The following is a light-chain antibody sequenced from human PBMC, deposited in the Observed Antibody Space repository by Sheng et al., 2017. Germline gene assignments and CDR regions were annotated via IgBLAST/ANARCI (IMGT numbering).Light chain of an antibody. Sequence: EIVLTQSPGTLSLSPGERATLFCRASQSVSSSHLAWYQQKPGQAPRLLIYGASSRVTGIPDRFSGSGSGTDFTLTINRLEPEDFAVYYCQQYGSSPWTFGKGPRWKSN. CDR2: GAS. CDR1: QSVSSSH. V-gene: IGKV3-20*01. J-gene: IGKJ1*01. CDR3: QQYGSSPWT.